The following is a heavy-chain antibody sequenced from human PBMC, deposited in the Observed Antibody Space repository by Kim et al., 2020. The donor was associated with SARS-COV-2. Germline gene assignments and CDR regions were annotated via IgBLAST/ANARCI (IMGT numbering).Heavy chain of an antibody. CDR3: TTEGYRAG. J-gene: IGHJ4*02. D-gene: IGHD5-18*01. Sequence: GGTTDYAAPVKGRFTISRYDSKNTLYLQMNSLKIEDTAVYYCTTEGYRAGWGQGTLVTVSS. V-gene: IGHV3-15*01. CDR2: GGTT.